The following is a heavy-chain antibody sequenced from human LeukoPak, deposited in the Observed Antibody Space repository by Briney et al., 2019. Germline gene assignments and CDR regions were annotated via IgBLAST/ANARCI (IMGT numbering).Heavy chain of an antibody. V-gene: IGHV4-39*01. D-gene: IGHD5-18*01. CDR1: GGSISSYY. J-gene: IGHJ4*02. CDR3: ARHGVDTTMGDYYFDY. Sequence: SETLSLTCAVSGGSISSYYWGWIRQPPGKGLEWIGSIYYSGSTYYNPSLKSRVTISVDTSQSQFSLKLSSVTAADTALYYCARHGVDTTMGDYYFDYWGQGTLVTVSS. CDR2: IYYSGST.